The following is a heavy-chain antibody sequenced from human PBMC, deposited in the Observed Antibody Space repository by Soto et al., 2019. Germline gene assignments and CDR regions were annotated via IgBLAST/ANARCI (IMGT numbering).Heavy chain of an antibody. J-gene: IGHJ4*02. CDR2: INHSGST. CDR1: GGSLSGYY. CDR3: ARAWKGHFDY. V-gene: IGHV4-34*01. Sequence: PSETLSLTCAVYGGSLSGYYWSWIRQPPGKGLEWIGEINHSGSTNYNPSLKSRVTISVDTSKNQFSLKLSSVTAADTAVYYCARAWKGHFDYWGQGTLVTVSS. D-gene: IGHD1-1*01.